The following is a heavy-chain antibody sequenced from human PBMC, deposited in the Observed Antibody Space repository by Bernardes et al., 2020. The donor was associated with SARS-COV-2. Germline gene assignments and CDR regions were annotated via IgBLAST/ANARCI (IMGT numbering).Heavy chain of an antibody. J-gene: IGHJ6*04. Sequence: ASVKVSCKASGYTFTSYAMHWVRQAPGQRLEWMGWINAGNGNTKYSQKFQGRVTITRDTSASTAYMELSSLRSEDTAVYYCARVRGNYGDYSYYYYYGMDVWGKGTTVTVSS. CDR1: GYTFTSYA. CDR3: ARVRGNYGDYSYYYYYGMDV. V-gene: IGHV1-3*01. D-gene: IGHD4-17*01. CDR2: INAGNGNT.